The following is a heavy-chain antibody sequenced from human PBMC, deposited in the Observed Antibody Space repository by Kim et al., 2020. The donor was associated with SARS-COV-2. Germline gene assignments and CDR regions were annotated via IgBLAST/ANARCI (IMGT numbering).Heavy chain of an antibody. Sequence: GGSLRLSCAASGFTFSDYYMSWIRQAPGKGLEWVSYISSSSSYTNYADSVKGRFTISRDNAKNSLYLQMNSLRAEDTAVYYCARRGYDSSGYYFDYWGQGTLVTVSS. CDR1: GFTFSDYY. D-gene: IGHD3-22*01. CDR3: ARRGYDSSGYYFDY. J-gene: IGHJ4*02. V-gene: IGHV3-11*06. CDR2: ISSSSSYT.